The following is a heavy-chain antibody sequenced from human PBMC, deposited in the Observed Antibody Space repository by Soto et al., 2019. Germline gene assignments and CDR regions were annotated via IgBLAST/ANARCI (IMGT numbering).Heavy chain of an antibody. CDR3: ARVRSSSWGGWFDP. J-gene: IGHJ5*02. CDR2: IYYSGST. D-gene: IGHD6-13*01. V-gene: IGHV4-39*01. CDR1: GGSISSSSYY. Sequence: SETLSLTCTVSGGSISSSSYYWGWIRQPPGKGLEWIGSIYYSGSTYYNPSLKSRVTISVDTSKNQFSLKLSSVTAADTAVYYCARVRSSSWGGWFDPWGQGTLVTVSS.